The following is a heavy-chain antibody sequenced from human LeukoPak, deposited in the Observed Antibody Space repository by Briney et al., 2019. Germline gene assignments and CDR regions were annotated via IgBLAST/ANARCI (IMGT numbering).Heavy chain of an antibody. CDR3: AKDNRAAAGTYWFDP. CDR2: MSYDGSNK. CDR1: GFTFSSYG. D-gene: IGHD6-13*01. V-gene: IGHV3-30*18. J-gene: IGHJ5*02. Sequence: GGSLRLSCAASGFTFSSYGMHWVRQAPGKGLEWVAVMSYDGSNKYYADSVKGRFTISRDNSKNTLYLQMNSLRAEDTAVYYCAKDNRAAAGTYWFDPWGQGTLVTVSS.